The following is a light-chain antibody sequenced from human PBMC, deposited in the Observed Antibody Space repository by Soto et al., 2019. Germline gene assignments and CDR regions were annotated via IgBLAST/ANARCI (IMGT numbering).Light chain of an antibody. Sequence: EVVLTQSPATLSLSPGERATLSCRASQSVSSFLAWYQQKPCQAPRLLIYDAPNRAPCIPARFSGSGSGTDFTLTISSLEPEDFAVYYCQQRSKTFGQGTKLGIK. V-gene: IGKV3-11*01. CDR1: QSVSSF. CDR3: QQRSKT. CDR2: DAP. J-gene: IGKJ2*01.